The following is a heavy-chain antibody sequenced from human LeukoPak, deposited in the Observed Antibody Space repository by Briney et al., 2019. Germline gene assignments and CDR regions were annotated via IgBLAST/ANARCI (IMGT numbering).Heavy chain of an antibody. V-gene: IGHV3-23*01. D-gene: IGHD5-18*01. CDR2: ISGSGGRT. J-gene: IGHJ4*02. Sequence: GGSLRLSCAASGFTFSTSAMTWVRQAPGKGLEWVSAISGSGGRTFYADSVKGRFAISRDNSKSTVYLQMNSLRAGDTAIYYCASAGYGYGSFFDWGQGTLVTVSS. CDR3: ASAGYGYGSFFD. CDR1: GFTFSTSA.